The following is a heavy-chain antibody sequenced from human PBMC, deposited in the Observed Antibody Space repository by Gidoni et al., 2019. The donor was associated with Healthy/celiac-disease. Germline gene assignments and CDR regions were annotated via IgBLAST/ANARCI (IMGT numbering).Heavy chain of an antibody. D-gene: IGHD1-26*01. CDR3: ARGLPLGSEDY. J-gene: IGHJ4*02. CDR2: IYYSGST. CDR1: GGSISSSSYY. V-gene: IGHV4-39*07. Sequence: QLQLQESGPGLVKPSETLSLTCTVSGGSISSSSYYWGWIRQPPGKGLEWIGSIYYSGSTYYNPSLKSRVTISVDTSKNQFSLKLSSVTAADTAVYYCARGLPLGSEDYWGQGTLVTVSS.